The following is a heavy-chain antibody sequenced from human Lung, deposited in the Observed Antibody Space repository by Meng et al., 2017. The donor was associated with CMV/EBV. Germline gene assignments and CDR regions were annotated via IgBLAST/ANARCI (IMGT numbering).Heavy chain of an antibody. CDR1: GFTFGSYA. Sequence: GGSLRLSCAASGFTFGSYAMSWVRQSPGKGLEWVSAISGRADRTYYADSVKGRATISRDNSKNTLYLQVNSLRAEDTAIYYCAKESPYSSPRLYYFDHWGQGTLVTVSS. D-gene: IGHD5-18*01. CDR3: AKESPYSSPRLYYFDH. V-gene: IGHV3-23*01. J-gene: IGHJ4*02. CDR2: ISGRADRT.